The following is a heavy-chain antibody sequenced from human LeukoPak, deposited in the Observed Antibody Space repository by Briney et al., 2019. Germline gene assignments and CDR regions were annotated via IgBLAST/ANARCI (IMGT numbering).Heavy chain of an antibody. J-gene: IGHJ4*02. CDR2: INHSGST. V-gene: IGHV4-39*07. CDR1: GGSISTSSYY. CDR3: ARVGEGHNWNYVKD. Sequence: PSETLSLTCTVSGGSISTSSYYWGWIRQPPGKGLEWIGEINHSGSTNYNPSLKSRVTISVDTSKSQFSLKLSSVTAADTAVYYCARVGEGHNWNYVKDWGQGTLVTVSS. D-gene: IGHD1-7*01.